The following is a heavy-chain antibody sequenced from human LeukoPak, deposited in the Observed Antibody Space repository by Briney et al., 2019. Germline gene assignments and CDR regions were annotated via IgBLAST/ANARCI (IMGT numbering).Heavy chain of an antibody. Sequence: GGSLRLSCAASGFTFSSYGMHWVRQAPGKGLEWVAFIRYDGSNKYYADSVKGRFTISRDNAKNSLYLQMNSLRAEDTAVYYCAGTHDYGGNFDYWGQGTLVTVSS. CDR1: GFTFSSYG. J-gene: IGHJ4*02. V-gene: IGHV3-30*02. D-gene: IGHD4-23*01. CDR3: AGTHDYGGNFDY. CDR2: IRYDGSNK.